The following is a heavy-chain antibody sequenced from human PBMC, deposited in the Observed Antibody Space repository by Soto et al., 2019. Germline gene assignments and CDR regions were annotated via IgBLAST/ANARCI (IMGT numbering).Heavy chain of an antibody. J-gene: IGHJ4*02. CDR2: IYYSGST. D-gene: IGHD4-17*01. CDR3: ARATHMTTVTPRLDY. Sequence: SETLSLTCTVSGGSISSSSYYWGWIRQPPGKGLEWIGSIYYSGSTNYNPSLKSRVTISVDTSKNQFSLKLSSVTAADTAVYYCARATHMTTVTPRLDYWGQGTLVTVSS. V-gene: IGHV4-39*07. CDR1: GGSISSSSYY.